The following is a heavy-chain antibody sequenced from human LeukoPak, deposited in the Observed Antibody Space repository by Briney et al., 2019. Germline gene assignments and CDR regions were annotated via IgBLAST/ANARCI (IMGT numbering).Heavy chain of an antibody. CDR2: ISGSGGST. J-gene: IGHJ4*02. V-gene: IGHV3-23*01. Sequence: GGSLRLSCAASGFTFSSYAMSWVRQGPGKGLEWVSAISGSGGSTYYADSVKGRFIISRDNSKNTLYLQMNSLRAEDTAVYYCAKVHGEEGFGVVIINFDYWGQGTLVTVSS. CDR1: GFTFSSYA. D-gene: IGHD3-3*01. CDR3: AKVHGEEGFGVVIINFDY.